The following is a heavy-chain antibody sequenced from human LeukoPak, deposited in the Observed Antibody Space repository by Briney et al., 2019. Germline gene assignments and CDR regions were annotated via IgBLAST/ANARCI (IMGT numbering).Heavy chain of an antibody. Sequence: SETLSLTCAVYGGSFSGYYWSWIRQPPGKGLEWIGEINHGGSTNYNPSLKSRVTISVDTSKNQFSLKLSSVTAADTAVYYCARRATYYYDSSGYSTFDYWGQGTLVTVSS. CDR3: ARRATYYYDSSGYSTFDY. CDR2: INHGGST. J-gene: IGHJ4*02. D-gene: IGHD3-22*01. CDR1: GGSFSGYY. V-gene: IGHV4-34*01.